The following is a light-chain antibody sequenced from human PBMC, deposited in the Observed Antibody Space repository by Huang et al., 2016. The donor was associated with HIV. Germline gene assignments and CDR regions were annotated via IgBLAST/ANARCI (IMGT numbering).Light chain of an antibody. J-gene: IGKJ2*01. V-gene: IGKV3-15*01. CDR3: QQYNNWPPMYT. CDR2: GAS. Sequence: EIVLTQSPATRSMSPGHRSTLSCRASQSVSRNFAWFQQKPGQAPRLLIYGASTRATGIPARFSGSGSGTEFTLTISSLQSEDFAVYYCQQYNNWPPMYTFGQGTKLEV. CDR1: QSVSRN.